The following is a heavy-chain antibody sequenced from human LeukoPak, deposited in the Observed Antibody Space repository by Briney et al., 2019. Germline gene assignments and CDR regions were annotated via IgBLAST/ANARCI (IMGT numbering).Heavy chain of an antibody. Sequence: GGSLRLSCAASGFTFSSYAMSWVRQAPGKGLEWVSAISGSGGSTYYADSVKGRFTISRDNSKNTLYLQMNSLRAEDTAVYYCAREGGAQHISSSDWFDPWGQGTLVTVSS. J-gene: IGHJ5*02. CDR3: AREGGAQHISSSDWFDP. CDR2: ISGSGGST. CDR1: GFTFSSYA. D-gene: IGHD6-13*01. V-gene: IGHV3-23*01.